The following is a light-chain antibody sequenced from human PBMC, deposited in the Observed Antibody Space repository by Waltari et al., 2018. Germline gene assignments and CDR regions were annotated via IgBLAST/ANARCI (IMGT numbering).Light chain of an antibody. J-gene: IGKJ1*01. CDR1: QDIRND. CDR2: AAS. CDR3: LQDYNYPRT. Sequence: AIQMTQSPSSLSASVGDIITITCRASQDIRNDVGWYQQKPGEAPKLLIYAASILQSGVPSNFSGSGSGTDFTLTISSLQPEDFATYYCLQDYNYPRTFGQGTKVEIK. V-gene: IGKV1-6*01.